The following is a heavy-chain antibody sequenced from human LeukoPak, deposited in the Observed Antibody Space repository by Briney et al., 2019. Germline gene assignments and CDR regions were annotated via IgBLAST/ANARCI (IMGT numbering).Heavy chain of an antibody. V-gene: IGHV1-46*01. Sequence: GASVKVSCKASGYTFTSYYMHWVRQAPGQGLEWMGIINPSGGSTSYAQKFQGRVTITADKSTSTAYMELSSLRSEDTAVYYCARDSSGWYNWFDPWGQGTLVTVSS. CDR1: GYTFTSYY. CDR3: ARDSSGWYNWFDP. CDR2: INPSGGST. D-gene: IGHD6-19*01. J-gene: IGHJ5*02.